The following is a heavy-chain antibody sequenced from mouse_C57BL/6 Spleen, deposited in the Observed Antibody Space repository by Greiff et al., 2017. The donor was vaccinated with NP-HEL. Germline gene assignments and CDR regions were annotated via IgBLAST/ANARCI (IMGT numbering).Heavy chain of an antibody. V-gene: IGHV1-54*01. Sequence: VQLQQSGAELVRPGTSVKVSCKASGYAFTNYLIEWVKQRPGQGLEWIGVINPGSGGTNYNEKFKGKATLTADKSSSTAYMQLSSLTSEDSAVYFCAREAHATGYFDYWGQGTTLTVSS. D-gene: IGHD3-2*02. CDR3: AREAHATGYFDY. CDR1: GYAFTNYL. J-gene: IGHJ2*01. CDR2: INPGSGGT.